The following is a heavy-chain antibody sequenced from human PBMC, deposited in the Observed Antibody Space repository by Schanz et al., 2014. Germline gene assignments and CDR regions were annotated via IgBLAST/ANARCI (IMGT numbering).Heavy chain of an antibody. CDR3: ARDLLVSHYDFWSGNDY. J-gene: IGHJ4*02. CDR1: GFTFSTYA. CDR2: ITTGGNT. V-gene: IGHV3-23*01. Sequence: VQLLQSGGALVQPGGSLRLSCSASGFTFSTYAMSWARQTPGKGLEWVSSITTGGNTYYRDSVKGRFIVSRDNSKNTLYLQMNSLRADDTAVYYCARDLLVSHYDFWSGNDYWGQGTLVAVSS. D-gene: IGHD3-3*01.